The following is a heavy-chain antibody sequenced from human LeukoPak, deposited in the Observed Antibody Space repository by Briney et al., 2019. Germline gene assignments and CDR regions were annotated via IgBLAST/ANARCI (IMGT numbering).Heavy chain of an antibody. J-gene: IGHJ6*03. V-gene: IGHV4-59*01. CDR3: ARGGYYGSGVSYYYYYMDV. D-gene: IGHD3-10*01. CDR2: IYYSGST. CDR1: GGSISSYY. Sequence: PSETLSLTCTVSGGSISSYYWSWLRQPPGKGLEWIGYIYYSGSTNYNPSLKSRVTISVDTSKNQFSLKLSSVTAADTAVYYCARGGYYGSGVSYYYYYMDVWGKGTTVTVSS.